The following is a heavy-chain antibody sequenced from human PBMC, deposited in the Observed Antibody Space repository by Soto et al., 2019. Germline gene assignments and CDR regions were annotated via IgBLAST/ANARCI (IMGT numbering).Heavy chain of an antibody. CDR3: ARGGASSKYFDY. D-gene: IGHD2-15*01. CDR2: IYYSGST. CDR1: GISIRDHY. V-gene: IGHV4-59*11. Sequence: QVQLQESGPGLVKPSETLSLTCTVSGISIRDHYCSWIRQPPGKGLEWIGFIYYSGSTNYNPSLKSRVTISVDTSKNQFSLKLSSVTAADTAVYYCARGGASSKYFDYWGQGTLVTVSS. J-gene: IGHJ4*02.